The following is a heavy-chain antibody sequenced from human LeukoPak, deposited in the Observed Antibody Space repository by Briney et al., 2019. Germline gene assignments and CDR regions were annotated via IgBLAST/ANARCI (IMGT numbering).Heavy chain of an antibody. V-gene: IGHV1-24*01. D-gene: IGHD1-7*01. CDR3: ATEGITGTTAGAFDI. CDR2: FDPEDGET. Sequence: ASVKVSCKVSGYTLTELSMHWVRQAPGKGLEWMGGFDPEDGETIYAQKFQGRVTMTEDTSTDTAYMELSSLRSEDTAVYYCATEGITGTTAGAFDIWSQGTMVTVSS. J-gene: IGHJ3*02. CDR1: GYTLTELS.